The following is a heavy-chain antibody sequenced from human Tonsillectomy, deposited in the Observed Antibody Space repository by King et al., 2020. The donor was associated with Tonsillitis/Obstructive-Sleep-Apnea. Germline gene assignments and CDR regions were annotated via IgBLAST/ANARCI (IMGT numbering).Heavy chain of an antibody. CDR1: GFTFSGYW. CDR2: IKQDGSET. V-gene: IGHV3-7*04. J-gene: IGHJ5*02. CDR3: ARGSGWFDP. Sequence: VQLVESGGGLVQPGGSLRLSCAGSGFTFSGYWMSWVRQAPGKGLEWVANIKQDGSETNYGGFVKGRFTISRDNAKSSLYLQMNSLRAEDTAVYYCARGSGWFDPWGQGTLVTVSS.